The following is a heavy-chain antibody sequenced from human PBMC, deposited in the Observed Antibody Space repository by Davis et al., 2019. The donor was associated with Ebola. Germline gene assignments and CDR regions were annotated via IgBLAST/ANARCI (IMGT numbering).Heavy chain of an antibody. CDR1: GFTFSSYG. J-gene: IGHJ6*02. Sequence: PGGSLRLSCAASGFTFSSYGMHWVRQAPGKGLEWVSVIYSGGDTYYTDSVKGRFTISRDNSKNTLYLQLSSLTPEDSAVYYCARDNFPEDGMDVWGQGTTVTVSS. V-gene: IGHV3-53*01. CDR3: ARDNFPEDGMDV. CDR2: IYSGGDT.